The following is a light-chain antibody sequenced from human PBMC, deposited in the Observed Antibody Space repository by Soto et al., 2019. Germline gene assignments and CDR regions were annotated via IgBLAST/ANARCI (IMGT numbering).Light chain of an antibody. CDR1: QSISSIY. Sequence: EIVLTQSPGTLSLSPGERATLSCRASQSISSIYLAWYQQKPGQAPRLLIYGASSSATGIPDRFSGSGSGTDFILTISRLEPEDFAVYYCQQYGSSPRGFGGGTKVEIK. J-gene: IGKJ4*01. V-gene: IGKV3-20*01. CDR2: GAS. CDR3: QQYGSSPRG.